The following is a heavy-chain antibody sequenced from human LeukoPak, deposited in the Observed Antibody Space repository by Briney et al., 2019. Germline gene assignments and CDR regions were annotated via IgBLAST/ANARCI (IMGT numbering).Heavy chain of an antibody. CDR3: ARTAGINGYSYGPFDY. D-gene: IGHD5-18*01. Sequence: ASVKVSCKASGGTFSSYAISWVRQAPGQGLEWMGGIIPIFGTANYAQKFQGRVTITADESTSTDYMELSSLRSEDTAVYYCARTAGINGYSYGPFDYWGQGTLVTVSS. J-gene: IGHJ4*02. CDR2: IIPIFGTA. CDR1: GGTFSSYA. V-gene: IGHV1-69*01.